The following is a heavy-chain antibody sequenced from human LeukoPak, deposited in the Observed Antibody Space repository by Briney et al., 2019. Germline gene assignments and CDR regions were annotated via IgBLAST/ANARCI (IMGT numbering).Heavy chain of an antibody. CDR3: ARVSVRVGVYYFDY. D-gene: IGHD2-15*01. CDR1: GGTFSSYA. J-gene: IGHJ4*02. Sequence: SVKVSCKASGGTFSSYATSWVRQAPGQGLEWMGGIIPILGIANYAQKFQGRVTITADKSTSTAYMELSSLRSEDTAVYYCARVSVRVGVYYFDYWGQGTLVTVSS. V-gene: IGHV1-69*10. CDR2: IIPILGIA.